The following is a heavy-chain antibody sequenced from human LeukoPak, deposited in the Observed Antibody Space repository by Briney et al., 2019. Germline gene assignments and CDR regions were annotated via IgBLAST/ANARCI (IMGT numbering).Heavy chain of an antibody. V-gene: IGHV1-18*01. CDR2: ISPYNGNT. D-gene: IGHD6-19*01. CDR1: GSTFSSYG. CDR3: ARAVAGTGDFDY. J-gene: IGHJ4*02. Sequence: GASVKVSCKASGSTFSSYGISWVRQAPGQGLEWMGWISPYNGNTNSAQKFQGRLTMTTDTSTSTAYMELRSLRSDDTAVYYCARAVAGTGDFDYWGQGTLVTVSS.